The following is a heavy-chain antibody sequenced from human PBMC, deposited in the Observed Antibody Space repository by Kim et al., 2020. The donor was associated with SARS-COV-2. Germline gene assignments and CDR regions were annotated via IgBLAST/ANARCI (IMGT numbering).Heavy chain of an antibody. V-gene: IGHV1-18*01. J-gene: IGHJ5*02. CDR1: GYTFTSYG. Sequence: ASVKVSCKASGYTFTSYGISWVRQAPGQGLEWMGWISAYNGNTNYAQKLQGRVTLTTDTSTSTAYMELRNLRSDDTAVYYCARDPGIVVPNWLDPWGHETLVTVSS. D-gene: IGHD6-19*01. CDR3: ARDPGIVVPNWLDP. CDR2: ISAYNGNT.